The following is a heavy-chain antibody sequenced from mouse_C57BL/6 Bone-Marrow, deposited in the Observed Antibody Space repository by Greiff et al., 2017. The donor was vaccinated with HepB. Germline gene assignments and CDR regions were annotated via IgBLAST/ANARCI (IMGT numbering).Heavy chain of an antibody. CDR3: ASDRDTTVVDWYFDV. Sequence: EVKLMESEGGLVQPGSSMKLSCTASGFTFSDYYMAWVRQVPEKGLEWVANINYDGSSTYYLDSLKSRFIISRDNAKNILYLQMSSLKSEDTATYYCASDRDTTVVDWYFDVWGTGTTVTVSS. CDR2: INYDGSST. D-gene: IGHD1-1*01. J-gene: IGHJ1*03. V-gene: IGHV5-16*01. CDR1: GFTFSDYY.